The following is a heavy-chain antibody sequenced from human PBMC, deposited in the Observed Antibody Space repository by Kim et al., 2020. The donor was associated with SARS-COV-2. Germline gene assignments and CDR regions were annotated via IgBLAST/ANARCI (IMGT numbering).Heavy chain of an antibody. Sequence: GGSLRLSCAASGLTFSNYAMSWVRQAPGKGLEWVSAISSSGGTSKTADSVKGRFSISRDNFKDSLFLQMQGLRAEDTATYYCAKIDHADYDAYYFGMDVWGQGTTVIVSS. J-gene: IGHJ6*02. CDR3: AKIDHADYDAYYFGMDV. CDR2: ISSSGGTS. D-gene: IGHD4-17*01. V-gene: IGHV3-23*01. CDR1: GLTFSNYA.